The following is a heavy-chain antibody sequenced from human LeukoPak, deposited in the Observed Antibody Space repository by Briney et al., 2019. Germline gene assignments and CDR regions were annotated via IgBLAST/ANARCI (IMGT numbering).Heavy chain of an antibody. CDR1: GGTFSSYA. J-gene: IGHJ4*02. V-gene: IGHV1-2*02. Sequence: GSSVKVSCKASGGTFSSYAISWVRQAPGQGLEWMGWINPNSGGTNYAQKFQGRVTMTRDTSISTAYMELSRLRSDDTAVYYCARVPTSSSWYTVGDYWGQGTLVTVSS. CDR2: INPNSGGT. CDR3: ARVPTSSSWYTVGDY. D-gene: IGHD6-13*01.